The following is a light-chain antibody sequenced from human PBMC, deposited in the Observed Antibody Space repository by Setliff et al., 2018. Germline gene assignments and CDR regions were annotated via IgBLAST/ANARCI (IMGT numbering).Light chain of an antibody. J-gene: IGLJ1*01. V-gene: IGLV2-11*01. CDR3: CSFTTTGTYV. Sequence: QSVLTQPRSVSGSPGQSVTISCTGTSSDVGGYNYVSWYQQHPDKAPKLIMFDVSKRPSGLSYRFSGSKSGNTASLTISGLQAEDEADYYCCSFTTTGTYVFGVGTKVTVL. CDR2: DVS. CDR1: SSDVGGYNY.